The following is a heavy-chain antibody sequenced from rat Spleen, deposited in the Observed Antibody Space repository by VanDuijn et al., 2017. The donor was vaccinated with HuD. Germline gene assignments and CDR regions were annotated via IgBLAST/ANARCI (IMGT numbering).Heavy chain of an antibody. CDR1: GFTFNNYW. D-gene: IGHD1-11*01. Sequence: EVQLVESGGGLVQPGRSLKLSCVASGFTFNNYWMTWIRQAPGKGLEWVASITDTGDNAYYPDSMKGRFTISRDNAKNTLYLQMNSRRSEDTATYDCTRGGSPRYWGQGVMVTVSA. V-gene: IGHV5-31*01. J-gene: IGHJ2*01. CDR3: TRGGSPRY. CDR2: ITDTGDNA.